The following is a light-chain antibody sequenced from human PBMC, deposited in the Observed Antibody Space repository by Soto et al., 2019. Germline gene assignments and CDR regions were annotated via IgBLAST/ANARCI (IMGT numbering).Light chain of an antibody. CDR3: QHYNSYSEA. J-gene: IGKJ1*01. CDR1: QSISNW. Sequence: IQMTQSPSTLSASVGDRVSMTCRASQSISNWLAWYQQKPGKAPKLLIYKASTLKSGVPSRFSGSGSGTEFTLTICSLQPDDFATYYCQHYNSYSEAFGQGTKVDIK. V-gene: IGKV1-5*03. CDR2: KAS.